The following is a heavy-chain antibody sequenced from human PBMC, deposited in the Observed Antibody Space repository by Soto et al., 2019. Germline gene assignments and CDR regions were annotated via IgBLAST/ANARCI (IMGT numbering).Heavy chain of an antibody. CDR2: IIPIFGTA. CDR1: GGTFGSYA. J-gene: IGHJ6*02. D-gene: IGHD3-3*01. Sequence: ASVKVSCKASGGTFGSYAISWVRQAPGQGLEWMGGIIPIFGTANYAQKFQGRVTITADESTSTAYMELSSLRSEDTAVYYCARWSGSSYYYYGMDVWGQGTTVTVSS. CDR3: ARWSGSSYYYYGMDV. V-gene: IGHV1-69*13.